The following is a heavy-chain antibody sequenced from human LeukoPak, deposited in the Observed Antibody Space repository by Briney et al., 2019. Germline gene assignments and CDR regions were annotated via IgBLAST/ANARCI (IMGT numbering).Heavy chain of an antibody. Sequence: RASVKVSRKASGYTFTSYAMNWVRQAPGQGLEWMGWINTNTGNPTYAQGFTGRFVFSLDTSVSTAYLQISSLKAEDTAVYYCARERRYSSSSEEYYFDYWGQGTLVTVSS. CDR1: GYTFTSYA. V-gene: IGHV7-4-1*02. CDR2: INTNTGNP. D-gene: IGHD6-6*01. CDR3: ARERRYSSSSEEYYFDY. J-gene: IGHJ4*02.